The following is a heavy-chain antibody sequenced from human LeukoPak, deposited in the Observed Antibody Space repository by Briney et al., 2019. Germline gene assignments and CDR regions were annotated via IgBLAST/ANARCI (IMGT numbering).Heavy chain of an antibody. CDR2: IYSGGST. Sequence: HSGGSLRLSCAASGFTVSSNYMSWVCQAPGKGLEWVSVIYSGGSTYYADSVKGRFTISRDDSKNTLYLQMNSLRAEDTAVYYCARAVAGTDWGQGTLVTVSS. CDR3: ARAVAGTD. J-gene: IGHJ4*02. D-gene: IGHD6-19*01. CDR1: GFTVSSNY. V-gene: IGHV3-66*01.